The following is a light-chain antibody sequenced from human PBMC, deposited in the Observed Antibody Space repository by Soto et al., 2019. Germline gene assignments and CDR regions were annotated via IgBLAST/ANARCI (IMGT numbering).Light chain of an antibody. CDR3: ASYAGTKLFV. CDR2: EVT. CDR1: SSDVGFYNF. Sequence: QSVLTQPPSASGSPGQSLTISCTGTSSDVGFYNFVSWYQQRPGKAPKLVIYEVTKRPSGVPDRFSGSKSGGTASLTVSGLQADDEADYYCASYAGTKLFVFGSGTKVTVL. J-gene: IGLJ1*01. V-gene: IGLV2-8*01.